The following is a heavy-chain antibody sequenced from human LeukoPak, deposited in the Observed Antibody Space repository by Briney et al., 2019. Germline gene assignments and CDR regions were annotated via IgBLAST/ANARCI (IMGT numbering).Heavy chain of an antibody. V-gene: IGHV3-21*01. Sequence: GGSLRLSCAASGFTFSSYSMNWVRQAPGKGLEWVSSISSSSSYIYYADSVKGRFTISRDNAKNSLYLQMNSLRADDTAVYYCARVYSGGNYMDVWGKGTTVTVSS. J-gene: IGHJ6*03. D-gene: IGHD4-11*01. CDR3: ARVYSGGNYMDV. CDR1: GFTFSSYS. CDR2: ISSSSSYI.